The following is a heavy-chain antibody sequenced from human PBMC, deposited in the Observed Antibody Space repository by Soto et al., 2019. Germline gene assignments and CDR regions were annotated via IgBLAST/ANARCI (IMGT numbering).Heavy chain of an antibody. CDR2: IRYDGSNT. Sequence: ESGGGVVQPGRSLRLSCAASGFTFSGYGMHWVRQDPGKGLEWVAVIRYDGSNTYYADSVKGRFTISRDNPKNTLYLQMNSLRAEDTAVYYCARDGVGATTYFGYFDYWGQGTLVTVSS. CDR1: GFTFSGYG. V-gene: IGHV3-33*01. D-gene: IGHD1-26*01. CDR3: ARDGVGATTYFGYFDY. J-gene: IGHJ4*02.